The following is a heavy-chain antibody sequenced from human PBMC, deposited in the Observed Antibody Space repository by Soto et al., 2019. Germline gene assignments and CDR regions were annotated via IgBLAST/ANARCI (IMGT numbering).Heavy chain of an antibody. Sequence: GGSLRLSCAASGFTFSSYAMSWVRQAPGKGLEWVSAISGSGGSTYYADSVKGRFTISRDNSKNTLYLQMNSLRAEDTAVYYGEKPIFGVVISGMDVWGQGTTVTVSS. CDR2: ISGSGGST. J-gene: IGHJ6*02. V-gene: IGHV3-23*01. CDR3: EKPIFGVVISGMDV. CDR1: GFTFSSYA. D-gene: IGHD3-3*01.